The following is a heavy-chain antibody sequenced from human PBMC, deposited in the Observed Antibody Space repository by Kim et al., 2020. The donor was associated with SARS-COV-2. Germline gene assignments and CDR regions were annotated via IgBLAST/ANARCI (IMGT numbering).Heavy chain of an antibody. CDR2: ISGSGGST. CDR3: AKVGIYYYGSGSNNFDY. D-gene: IGHD3-10*01. CDR1: GFTFSSYA. J-gene: IGHJ4*02. Sequence: GGSLRLSCAASGFTFSSYAMSWVRQAPGKGLEWVSAISGSGGSTYYADSVKGRFTISRDNSKNTLYLQMNSLRAEDTAVYYCAKVGIYYYGSGSNNFDYWGQGTLVTVSS. V-gene: IGHV3-23*01.